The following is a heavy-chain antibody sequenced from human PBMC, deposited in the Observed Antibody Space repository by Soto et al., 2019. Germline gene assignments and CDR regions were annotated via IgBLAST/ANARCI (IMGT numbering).Heavy chain of an antibody. D-gene: IGHD6-19*01. CDR1: GFTFSNHA. Sequence: EVQWLESGGVLVQPGGSLRLSCAASGFTFSNHAMSWVRQAPGKGLEWVSGLSASGSNTYYADSVKGRFTISRDNSKNILYLQMNSLRAEDTALYYCARRMAFTTGWYFDYWGQGTLVTVSS. V-gene: IGHV3-23*01. CDR3: ARRMAFTTGWYFDY. J-gene: IGHJ4*02. CDR2: LSASGSNT.